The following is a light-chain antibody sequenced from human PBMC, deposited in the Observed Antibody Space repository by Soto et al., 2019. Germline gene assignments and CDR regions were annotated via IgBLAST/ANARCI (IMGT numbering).Light chain of an antibody. CDR1: SVDVGSHNL. V-gene: IGLV2-23*02. CDR3: CSYGGSRAV. Sequence: QSALTQPASMSGSPGQSITISCTGTSVDVGSHNLVSWYQQHPGQAPKLMIYEVSKRPLGVSARFSASKSGNTASLTISGLQAEEEADYYCCSYGGSRAVFGGGTQLTVL. J-gene: IGLJ7*01. CDR2: EVS.